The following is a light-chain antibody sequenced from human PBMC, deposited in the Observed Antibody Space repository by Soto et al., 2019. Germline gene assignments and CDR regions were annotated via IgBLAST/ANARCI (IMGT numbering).Light chain of an antibody. J-gene: IGLJ2*01. Sequence: LTQPRSVSGSPGQSVTVSCTGTSRDVGIYNYVSWYQQRPGTAPKVMIYDVTKRPSGVPDRFSGSKSANTASLTISGLQADDEVDYFCCSYAGNYTLLFGGGTK. V-gene: IGLV2-11*01. CDR3: CSYAGNYTLL. CDR2: DVT. CDR1: SRDVGIYNY.